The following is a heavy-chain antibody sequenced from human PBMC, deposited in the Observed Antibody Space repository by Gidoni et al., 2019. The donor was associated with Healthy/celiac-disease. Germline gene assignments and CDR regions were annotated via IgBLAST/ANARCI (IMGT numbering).Heavy chain of an antibody. CDR1: GNTFTGYY. Sequence: QVQLVQSGAAEQTPAASVKVSCKAAGNTFTGYYMHWGRQAPGQGLEWMGWINPNIGGTNYAQKFQGRVTMTRDTSSSTAYMELSRLRSDDTAVYYCARDCTSCFVSGWFDPWGQGTLVTVSS. J-gene: IGHJ5*02. CDR3: ARDCTSCFVSGWFDP. D-gene: IGHD2-2*01. CDR2: INPNIGGT. V-gene: IGHV1-2*02.